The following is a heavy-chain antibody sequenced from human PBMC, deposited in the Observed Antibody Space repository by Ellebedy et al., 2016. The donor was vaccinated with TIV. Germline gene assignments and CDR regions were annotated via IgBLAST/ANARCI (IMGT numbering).Heavy chain of an antibody. CDR1: GGSFSGYS. CDR2: IYYSGST. Sequence: MPSETLSLTCAVDGGSFSGYSWSWIRQLPGKGLEWIGYIYYSGSTYYNPSLKSQVTISVDTSKNPFSLKLSSVTAADTAVYYCARTQEHIVVVPAAIQYYFDYWGQGTLVTVSS. J-gene: IGHJ4*02. D-gene: IGHD2-2*02. CDR3: ARTQEHIVVVPAAIQYYFDY. V-gene: IGHV4-30-4*01.